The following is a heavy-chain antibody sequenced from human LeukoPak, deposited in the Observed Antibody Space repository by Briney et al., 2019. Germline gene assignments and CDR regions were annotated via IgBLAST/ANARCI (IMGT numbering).Heavy chain of an antibody. CDR3: ARKATTGPTKAAFDI. CDR2: IYYSGST. V-gene: IGHV4-61*01. D-gene: IGHD4-17*01. J-gene: IGHJ3*02. Sequence: SETLSLTCTVSGGSVSSSNYYWSRIRQPPGKGLEWIGYIYYSGSTNYNPSLKSRITISADTSKNQFSLKLSSVTAADTAVYYCARKATTGPTKAAFDIWGQGTMVTVSS. CDR1: GGSVSSSNYY.